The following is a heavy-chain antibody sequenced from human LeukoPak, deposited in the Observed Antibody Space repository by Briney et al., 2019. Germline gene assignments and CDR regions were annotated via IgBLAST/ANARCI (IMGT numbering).Heavy chain of an antibody. V-gene: IGHV4-4*07. J-gene: IGHJ3*02. CDR3: ARYRANSSSWYPAGAFDI. CDR2: IYTSGSI. D-gene: IGHD6-13*01. CDR1: GGSISSYY. Sequence: SETLTLTCTVSGGSISSYYWSSIRQPAGKGLEWIGRIYTSGSINYNPSLKSRVTMSVDTSKNQFSLKLSSVTAANTAVYYCARYRANSSSWYPAGAFDIWGQGTMVTVSS.